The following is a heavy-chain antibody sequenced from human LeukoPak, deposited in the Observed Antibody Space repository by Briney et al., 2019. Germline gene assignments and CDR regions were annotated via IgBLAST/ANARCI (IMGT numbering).Heavy chain of an antibody. V-gene: IGHV3-9*01. Sequence: PGRSLRLSCAASGFTFDDYAMHWVRQAPGTGLEWVSGISWNSGSIGYADSVKGRFTISRDNAKNSLYLQMNSLRAEDTALYYCAKASITMVQGVPSTTGYFDYWGQGTLVTVSS. CDR1: GFTFDDYA. CDR2: ISWNSGSI. D-gene: IGHD3-10*01. J-gene: IGHJ4*02. CDR3: AKASITMVQGVPSTTGYFDY.